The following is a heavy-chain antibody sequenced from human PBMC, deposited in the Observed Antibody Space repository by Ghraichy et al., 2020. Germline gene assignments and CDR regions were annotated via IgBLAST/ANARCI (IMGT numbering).Heavy chain of an antibody. Sequence: GGSLRLSCAASGFTFSRYSMNWVRQAPGKGLEWVSYIWGDGSIINYADSVKGRFTISRDNAKNSLFLQLSSLRAEDTAVYYCARDHIWNFDLWGRGTLVTVSS. V-gene: IGHV3-48*01. J-gene: IGHJ2*01. CDR1: GFTFSRYS. CDR2: IWGDGSII. CDR3: ARDHIWNFDL.